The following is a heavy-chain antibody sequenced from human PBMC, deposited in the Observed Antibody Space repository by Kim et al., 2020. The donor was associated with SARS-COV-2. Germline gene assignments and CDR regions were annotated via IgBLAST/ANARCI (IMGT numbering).Heavy chain of an antibody. CDR1: GFTFSSYP. J-gene: IGHJ5*01. CDR3: ARDFFAS. Sequence: GGSLRLSCAASGFTFSSYPMKWVRQAPGKGLEWLAYINRGSTTILYADSVKGRFTISRDNAKASLYLQIINLRDEDTAVYYCARDFFASWGQVTLVTVSS. CDR2: INRGSTTI. V-gene: IGHV3-48*02.